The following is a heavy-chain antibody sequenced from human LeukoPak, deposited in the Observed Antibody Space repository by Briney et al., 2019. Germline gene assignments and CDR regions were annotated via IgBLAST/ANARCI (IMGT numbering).Heavy chain of an antibody. D-gene: IGHD3-9*01. J-gene: IGHJ3*02. V-gene: IGHV3-30*18. CDR2: ISYDGGNK. Sequence: GGSLRLSCAASGFTFSSYGMHWVRQAPGKGLEWVAVISYDGGNKYYADSVKGRFTISRDNSKNTLYLQMNSLRAEDTAVYYCAKDPRRYFDWLFGAFDIWGQGTMVTVSS. CDR3: AKDPRRYFDWLFGAFDI. CDR1: GFTFSSYG.